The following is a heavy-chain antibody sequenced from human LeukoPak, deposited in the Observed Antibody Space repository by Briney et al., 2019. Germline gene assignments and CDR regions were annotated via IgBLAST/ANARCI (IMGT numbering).Heavy chain of an antibody. CDR1: GFTVSSDY. J-gene: IGHJ5*02. V-gene: IGHV3-66*04. Sequence: GGSLRLSCAASGFTVSSDYMSWVRQAPGKGLEWVSVIYSGGTIYYADSVKGRFTISRDNSKNTLYLQMNSLKTEDTALYYCTTPNEGNWFDPWGQGTLVTVSS. D-gene: IGHD2-8*01. CDR2: IYSGGTI. CDR3: TTPNEGNWFDP.